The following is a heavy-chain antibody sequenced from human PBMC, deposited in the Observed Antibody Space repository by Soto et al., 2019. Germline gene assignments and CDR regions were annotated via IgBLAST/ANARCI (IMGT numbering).Heavy chain of an antibody. CDR2: IYSGGST. J-gene: IGHJ3*01. CDR1: GFTIDTNY. Sequence: EVQLVESGGGLVQPGGSLRLSCAASGFTIDTNYMNWVRQAPGKGLEWVSVIYSGGSTYYADSVQGRFTISRDSSRNTLYVEMSSLRAEGTAGYYCARGLLLAFDVWGQGTMVTVSS. CDR3: ARGLLLAFDV. V-gene: IGHV3-66*01.